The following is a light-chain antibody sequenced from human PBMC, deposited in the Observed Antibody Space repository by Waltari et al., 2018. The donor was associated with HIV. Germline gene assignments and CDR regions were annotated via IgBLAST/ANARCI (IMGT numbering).Light chain of an antibody. J-gene: IGKJ1*01. V-gene: IGKV1-8*01. CDR2: GAS. Sequence: ATRMTQSPPSVSAATGDTVTITCRASRDIDTHLAWYQHKPGRSPHLLIYGASTLQKGVPARFNGSGSGTSFSLTVTCLQSEDFATYFCQQYHDSPQTFGQGTTV. CDR3: QQYHDSPQT. CDR1: RDIDTH.